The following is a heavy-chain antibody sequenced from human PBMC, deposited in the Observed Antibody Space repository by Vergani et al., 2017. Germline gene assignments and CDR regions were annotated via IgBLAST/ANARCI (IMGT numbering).Heavy chain of an antibody. D-gene: IGHD1-7*01. Sequence: VQLVESGGGVVQPGRSLRLSCAASGFTFSSYGMHWVRQAPGKGLEWVANIKQDGSEKYYVDSMKGRFTISRDNAKNSLYLQMNSLRAEDTAVYYCARDXDNWNYFYLRYYYYGMDVWGQGTTVTVSS. CDR2: IKQDGSEK. J-gene: IGHJ6*02. V-gene: IGHV3-7*01. CDR1: GFTFSSYG. CDR3: ARDXDNWNYFYLRYYYYGMDV.